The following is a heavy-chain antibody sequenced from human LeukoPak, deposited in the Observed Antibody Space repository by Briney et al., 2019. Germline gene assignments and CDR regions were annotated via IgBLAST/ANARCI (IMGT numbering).Heavy chain of an antibody. Sequence: ASVKVSCKASGYTFTCYYMHWVRQAPGQGREGMGWINPNSGGTNYAQKFQGRVTMTRDTSISTAYMELSRLRSDDTAVYYCARDRSNWTHEGWFDPWGQGTLVTVSS. CDR2: INPNSGGT. CDR3: ARDRSNWTHEGWFDP. CDR1: GYTFTCYY. V-gene: IGHV1-2*02. D-gene: IGHD1-20*01. J-gene: IGHJ5*02.